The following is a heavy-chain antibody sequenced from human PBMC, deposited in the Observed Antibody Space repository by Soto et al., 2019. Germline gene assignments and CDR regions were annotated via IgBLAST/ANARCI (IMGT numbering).Heavy chain of an antibody. Sequence: QVQLQESGPGLVKPSETLSHTCTVSGVSITSYYWSWIRQPAGKGLEWIGRIYSSGSTNYNPSLKSRVTMSIDTSKNQFSLKLSSVTAADTAVYYCACLYNWNGWSDYWGQGTLVTVSS. CDR2: IYSSGST. CDR1: GVSITSYY. D-gene: IGHD1-20*01. V-gene: IGHV4-4*07. J-gene: IGHJ4*02. CDR3: ACLYNWNGWSDY.